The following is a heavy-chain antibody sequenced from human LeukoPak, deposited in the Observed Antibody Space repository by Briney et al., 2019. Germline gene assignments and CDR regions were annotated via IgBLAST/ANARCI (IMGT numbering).Heavy chain of an antibody. D-gene: IGHD6-19*01. J-gene: IGHJ5*02. V-gene: IGHV1-69*13. CDR1: GGTFSSYA. Sequence: GASVKVSCKASGGTFSSYAISWVRQAPGQGLEWMGGIIPIFGTANYAQKFQGRVTITADESTSTAYMELSSLRSEDTAVYYCARKAGGSSGWYEVYNWFDPWGQGTLVTVSS. CDR2: IIPIFGTA. CDR3: ARKAGGSSGWYEVYNWFDP.